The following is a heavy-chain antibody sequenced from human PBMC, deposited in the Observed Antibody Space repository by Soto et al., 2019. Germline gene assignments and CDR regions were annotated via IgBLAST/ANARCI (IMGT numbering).Heavy chain of an antibody. CDR3: AKDSNYYGRDV. V-gene: IGHV3-23*01. CDR2: ISGSGGST. J-gene: IGHJ6*02. CDR1: GFTFSSYA. D-gene: IGHD3-3*02. Sequence: EVQLLESGGGLVQPGGSLRLSCAASGFTFSSYAMSWVRQAPGKGLEWVSAISGSGGSTYYADSVKGRFTISRDNSKKPLYRKMNGLRAEDTAVYYCAKDSNYYGRDVWGQGTTVTVAS.